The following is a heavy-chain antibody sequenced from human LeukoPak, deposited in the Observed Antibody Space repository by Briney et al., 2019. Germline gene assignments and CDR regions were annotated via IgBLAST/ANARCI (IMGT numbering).Heavy chain of an antibody. J-gene: IGHJ5*02. Sequence: PSETLSLICAVYGGSFSGYYWSWIRQPPGKGLEWIGEINHSGSTNYNPSLKSRVTISVDTSKNHFSLKLSSVTAADTAVYYCARVSFSIRWFDPWGQGTLVTVSS. CDR2: INHSGST. CDR3: ARVSFSIRWFDP. D-gene: IGHD4-17*01. CDR1: GGSFSGYY. V-gene: IGHV4-34*01.